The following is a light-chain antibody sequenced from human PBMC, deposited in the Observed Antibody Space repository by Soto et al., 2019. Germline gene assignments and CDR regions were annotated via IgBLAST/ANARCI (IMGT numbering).Light chain of an antibody. Sequence: QSALTQPASVSGSPGQSITISCTGTSSDVGSYNFVSWYQQHPGKAPKLMIYEGSKRPSGVSNRFSGSKSGNTASLTISGLHADHEADYYCCSYAGSSTGVFGGGTKLTVL. V-gene: IGLV2-23*01. CDR2: EGS. CDR3: CSYAGSSTGV. CDR1: SSDVGSYNF. J-gene: IGLJ3*02.